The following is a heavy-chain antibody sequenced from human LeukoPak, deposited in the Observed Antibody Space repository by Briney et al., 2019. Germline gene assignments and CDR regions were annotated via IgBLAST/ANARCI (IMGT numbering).Heavy chain of an antibody. Sequence: SETLSLTCAVYGGSFSGYYWSWIRQPPGKGLEWIGEINHSGSTNYNPSLKSRVTISVDTSKNQFSLKLSSVTAADTAAYYCARGRYSYGRYFDYWGQGTLVTVSS. CDR3: ARGRYSYGRYFDY. J-gene: IGHJ4*02. CDR2: INHSGST. V-gene: IGHV4-34*01. CDR1: GGSFSGYY. D-gene: IGHD5-18*01.